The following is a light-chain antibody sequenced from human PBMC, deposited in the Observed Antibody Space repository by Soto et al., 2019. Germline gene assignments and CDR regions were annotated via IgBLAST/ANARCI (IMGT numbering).Light chain of an antibody. Sequence: DIPMTQSPSSLSASVGDRVTITCRASQSISSYLNWYQQKPGKAPKLLIYAASSLRSGVPSRFSGSGSGTDFTRTISSLQPEDFATYYCQQSYSTLTWTFGQGTKVEIK. CDR2: AAS. CDR1: QSISSY. V-gene: IGKV1-39*01. J-gene: IGKJ1*01. CDR3: QQSYSTLTWT.